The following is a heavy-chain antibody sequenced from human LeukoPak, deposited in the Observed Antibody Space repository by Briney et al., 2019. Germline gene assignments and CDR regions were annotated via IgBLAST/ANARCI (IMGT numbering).Heavy chain of an antibody. CDR3: ARERLGSRAWDFDY. V-gene: IGHV3-53*01. CDR2: IYSGGST. Sequence: GGSLRLSCAASGFTVSSNYMSWVRQAPGKGLEWVSVIYSGGSTYYADSVKGRFTISRDNSKNTLYLQMNSLRAEDTAVYYCARERLGSRAWDFDYWGQGTLVTVSS. D-gene: IGHD1-26*01. CDR1: GFTVSSNY. J-gene: IGHJ4*02.